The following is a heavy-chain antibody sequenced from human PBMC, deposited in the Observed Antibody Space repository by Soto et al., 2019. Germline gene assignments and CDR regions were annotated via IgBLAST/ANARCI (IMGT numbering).Heavy chain of an antibody. J-gene: IGHJ5*02. CDR3: ARPNLYDILTGGWFDP. Sequence: QVQLVESGGGVVQPGRSLRLSCAASGFTFSSYAMHWVRQAPGKGLEWVAVISYDGSNKYYADSVKGRFTISRDNSKNTLYLQMNSLRAEDTAVYYCARPNLYDILTGGWFDPWGQGTLVTVSS. CDR1: GFTFSSYA. D-gene: IGHD3-9*01. CDR2: ISYDGSNK. V-gene: IGHV3-30-3*01.